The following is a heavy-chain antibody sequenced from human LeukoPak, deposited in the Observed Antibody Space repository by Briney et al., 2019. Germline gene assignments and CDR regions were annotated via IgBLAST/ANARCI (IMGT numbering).Heavy chain of an antibody. Sequence: PSETLSLTCTVSGGSISSSSYYWGWIRQPPGKGLEWIGSIYYSGSTYYNPSLKSRVTISVDTSKNQFSLKLSSVTAADTAVYYCARARDARGGFDYWGQGTLVTVSS. CDR2: IYYSGST. CDR1: GGSISSSSYY. V-gene: IGHV4-39*07. D-gene: IGHD2-15*01. J-gene: IGHJ4*02. CDR3: ARARDARGGFDY.